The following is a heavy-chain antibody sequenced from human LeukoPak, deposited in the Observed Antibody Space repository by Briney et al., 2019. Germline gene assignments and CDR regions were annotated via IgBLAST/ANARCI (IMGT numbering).Heavy chain of an antibody. J-gene: IGHJ4*02. CDR1: GFTFTSYS. V-gene: IGHV3-48*04. CDR2: ISSNSITM. CDR3: AQSFDN. Sequence: GGSLRLSCAASGFTFTSYSMNWVRQAPGRGLEWVSYISSNSITMYYADSVKGRFTISRDNAKNSLYLQMNSLRAEDTAVYYCAQSFDNWGQGTLVTVSS.